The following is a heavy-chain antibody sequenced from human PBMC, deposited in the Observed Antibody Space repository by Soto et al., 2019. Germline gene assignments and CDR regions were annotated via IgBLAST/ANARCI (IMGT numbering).Heavy chain of an antibody. CDR2: IYWDGDK. J-gene: IGHJ5*02. D-gene: IGHD2-2*03. V-gene: IGHV2-5*02. CDR3: AQAGKWILPSDP. Sequence: QITLKESGPTLVKPTQTLTLTCTFSGFSLSTSGVGVGWIRQPPGKALECLALIYWDGDKRYSPSLKSMRSITKDTSKDQVVHTVTNMDPLETATYYCAQAGKWILPSDPWGQGTLLTVS. CDR1: GFSLSTSGVG.